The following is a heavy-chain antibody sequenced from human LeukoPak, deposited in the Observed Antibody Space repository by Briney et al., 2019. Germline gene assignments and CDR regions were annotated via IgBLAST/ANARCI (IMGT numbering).Heavy chain of an antibody. Sequence: SETLSLTCAVYGGSFSGYYWSWIRQPPGKGLEWIGEINHSGSTNYNPSLKSRVTISVDTSKNQFSLKLSSVTAADTAVYYCARRSGDIVLMVYATHFDYWGQGTLVTVSS. CDR2: INHSGST. CDR1: GGSFSGYY. CDR3: ARRSGDIVLMVYATHFDY. J-gene: IGHJ4*02. V-gene: IGHV4-34*01. D-gene: IGHD2-8*01.